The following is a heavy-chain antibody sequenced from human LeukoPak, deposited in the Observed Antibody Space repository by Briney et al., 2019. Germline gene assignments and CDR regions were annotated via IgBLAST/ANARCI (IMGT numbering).Heavy chain of an antibody. Sequence: SETLSLTCAVYGGSFSGYYWSWIRQPPGKGLEWIGEINHSGSTNYNPSLKSRVTISVDTSKNQFSLKLSSVTAADTAVYYCARGRKTHMYYYDSRDFDYWGQGTLVTVSS. CDR3: ARGRKTHMYYYDSRDFDY. V-gene: IGHV4-34*01. CDR2: INHSGST. J-gene: IGHJ4*02. D-gene: IGHD3-22*01. CDR1: GGSFSGYY.